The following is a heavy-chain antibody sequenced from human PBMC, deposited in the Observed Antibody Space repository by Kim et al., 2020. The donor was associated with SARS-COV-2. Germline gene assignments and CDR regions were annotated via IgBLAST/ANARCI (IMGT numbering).Heavy chain of an antibody. J-gene: IGHJ6*01. CDR3: AKDGIMLPGRHNYYYY. V-gene: IGHV3-23*01. D-gene: IGHD3-16*01. CDR2: ISGDGLPR. CDR1: GFSFSSFV. Sequence: GGSLRLSCEVSGFSFSSFVMSWVRQAPGKGLEWVSAISGDGLPRYHADSVKGRFSISSDNSNNTVFLQINSLRAEDSAVYYCAKDGIMLPGRHNYYYY.